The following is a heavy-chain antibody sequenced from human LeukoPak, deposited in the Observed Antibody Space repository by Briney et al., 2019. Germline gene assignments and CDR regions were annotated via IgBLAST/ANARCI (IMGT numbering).Heavy chain of an antibody. CDR2: ISSYSTYR. CDR3: AYLGDYDFWSGSSGIDY. Sequence: GGSLRLSCAASGFTFSEHNMHWVRQAPGKGLEWVSSISSYSTYRYYADSVKGRFTVSRDNAKNSLYLQMNSLRPEDTAVYYCAYLGDYDFWSGSSGIDYWGQGTLVTVSS. CDR1: GFTFSEHN. D-gene: IGHD3-3*01. J-gene: IGHJ4*02. V-gene: IGHV3-21*01.